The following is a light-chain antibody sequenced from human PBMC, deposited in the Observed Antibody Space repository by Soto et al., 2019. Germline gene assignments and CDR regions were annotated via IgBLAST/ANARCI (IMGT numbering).Light chain of an antibody. CDR1: SSNIGSNY. Sequence: QCLLTQPPSASGTPGQRFTISCSGSSSNIGSNYVYWYQQLPGTAPKLLIYSNNQRPSVVPDRFSGSKSGTSASLAISGLRSGDEADYYCAAWDDSLSGYVFGTGTKVTVL. CDR3: AAWDDSLSGYV. J-gene: IGLJ1*01. CDR2: SNN. V-gene: IGLV1-47*02.